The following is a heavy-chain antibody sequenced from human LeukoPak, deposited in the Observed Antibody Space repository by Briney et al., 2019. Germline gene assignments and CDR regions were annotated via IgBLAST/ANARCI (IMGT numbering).Heavy chain of an antibody. CDR3: AGFLLVSIPHHTIDL. D-gene: IGHD2-21*01. CDR1: GGSISSSY. J-gene: IGHJ3*01. Sequence: SETLSLTCTVSGGSISSSYCSWIRQPPGKGLEWIGYIYHSESTNYNPSLKSRVTISVDTSKNQLSLRLTSVTTADTALYYCAGFLLVSIPHHTIDLLGQGTMVTVSS. CDR2: IYHSEST. V-gene: IGHV4-59*12.